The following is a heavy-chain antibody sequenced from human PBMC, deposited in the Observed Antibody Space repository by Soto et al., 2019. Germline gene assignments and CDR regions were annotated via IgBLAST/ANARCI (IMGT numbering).Heavy chain of an antibody. J-gene: IGHJ4*02. CDR3: ARARPSVAGHIDY. Sequence: SETLSLTCTVSGGSISSYYWSWIRQPPGKGLEWIGYIYYSGSTNYNPSLKSRVTISVDTSKNQSSLKLSSVTAADTAVYYCARARPSVAGHIDYWGQGTLVTVSS. V-gene: IGHV4-59*01. CDR2: IYYSGST. CDR1: GGSISSYY. D-gene: IGHD6-19*01.